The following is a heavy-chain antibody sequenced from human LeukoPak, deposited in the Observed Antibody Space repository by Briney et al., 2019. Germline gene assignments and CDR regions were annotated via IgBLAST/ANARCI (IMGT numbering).Heavy chain of an antibody. CDR3: ARGSCSGGSCGSNNWFDP. V-gene: IGHV3-74*01. Sequence: PGGSLRLSCAASGFTFSSYWMHWVRQAPGKGLVWVSRINSDGSSTSYADSVKGRFTISRDNAKNTLYLQMNSLRAEDTAVYYCARGSCSGGSCGSNNWFDPWGQGTLVTVSS. J-gene: IGHJ5*02. D-gene: IGHD2-15*01. CDR1: GFTFSSYW. CDR2: INSDGSST.